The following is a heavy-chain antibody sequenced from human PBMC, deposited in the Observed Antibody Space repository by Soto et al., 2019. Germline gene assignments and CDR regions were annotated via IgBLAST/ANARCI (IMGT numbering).Heavy chain of an antibody. CDR1: GFTFNIYG. V-gene: IGHV3-30*03. Sequence: GGSLRLSCAASGFTFNIYGMHWVRQAPDKGLEWVALISYDGSNKYYADSVKGRFTISRDNSKNTLYLQMNSLRAEDTAVYYCASATVTNYFDYWGQGTLVTVSS. CDR3: ASATVTNYFDY. D-gene: IGHD4-17*01. CDR2: ISYDGSNK. J-gene: IGHJ4*02.